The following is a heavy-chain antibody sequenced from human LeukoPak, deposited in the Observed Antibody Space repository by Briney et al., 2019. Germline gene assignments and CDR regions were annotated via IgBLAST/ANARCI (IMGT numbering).Heavy chain of an antibody. V-gene: IGHV4-61*02. CDR3: ARDGDTVVIPLGAFDI. Sequence: PSETLSLTCTVSGGSISSGSYYWSWIRQPAGKGLEWIGRIYTSGSTNYNPSLKSRVTISVDTSKNQFSLKLSSVTAADTAVYYCARDGDTVVIPLGAFDIWGQGTMVTVSS. J-gene: IGHJ3*02. CDR2: IYTSGST. D-gene: IGHD4-23*01. CDR1: GGSISSGSYY.